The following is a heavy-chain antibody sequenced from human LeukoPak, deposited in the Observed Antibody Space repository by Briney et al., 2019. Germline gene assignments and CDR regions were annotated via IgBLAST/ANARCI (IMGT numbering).Heavy chain of an antibody. CDR1: GYNFAHDW. Sequence: GESLKISCTGSGYNFAHDWIGWVRQLPGKGLEWMGIIYPGDSDTIYSPSFQGQVTISADKSISTAYLQWSSLKASDTAMYYCARGGHGSGSYLDYWGQGTLVTVSS. J-gene: IGHJ4*02. CDR2: IYPGDSDT. CDR3: ARGGHGSGSYLDY. V-gene: IGHV5-51*01. D-gene: IGHD3-10*01.